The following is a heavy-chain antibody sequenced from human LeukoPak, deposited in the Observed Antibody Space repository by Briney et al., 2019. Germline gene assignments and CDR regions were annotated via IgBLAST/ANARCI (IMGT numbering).Heavy chain of an antibody. Sequence: ASVKVSCKASGYTFTTYGISWVRQAPGQGLEWMGWISAYNGNTNYAQKLQGRVTMTTDTSTSTAYMELRSLRSDDTAVYYCARDASLVVVAATGFDYWGQGTLVTVSS. D-gene: IGHD2-15*01. V-gene: IGHV1-18*01. CDR2: ISAYNGNT. CDR1: GYTFTTYG. CDR3: ARDASLVVVAATGFDY. J-gene: IGHJ4*02.